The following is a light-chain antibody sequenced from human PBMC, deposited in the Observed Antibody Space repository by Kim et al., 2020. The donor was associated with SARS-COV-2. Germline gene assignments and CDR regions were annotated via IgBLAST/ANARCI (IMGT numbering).Light chain of an antibody. CDR1: ISNIEKNY. V-gene: IGLV1-47*01. J-gene: IGLJ3*02. Sequence: GKRVTHSFPGSISNIEKNYVYWHQQVPGTDPKVFIHGNNLRPSGVPGRFSGSKPGTSASLAISGLRSEDEADYYCAAWDDRLSGRVFGGGTQLTVL. CDR3: AAWDDRLSGRV. CDR2: GNN.